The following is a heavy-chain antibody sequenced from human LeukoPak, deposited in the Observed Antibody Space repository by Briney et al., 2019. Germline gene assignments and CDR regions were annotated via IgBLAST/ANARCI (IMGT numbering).Heavy chain of an antibody. J-gene: IGHJ6*03. D-gene: IGHD3-3*01. V-gene: IGHV4-34*01. Sequence: SETLSLTCAVYGGSFSGYYWSWIRQPPGKGLEWIGEISHSGSTNYNPSLKSRVTISVDTSKNQFSLKLSSVTAADTAVYYCARGTIFGPRYYYMDVWGKGTTVTVSS. CDR2: ISHSGST. CDR3: ARGTIFGPRYYYMDV. CDR1: GGSFSGYY.